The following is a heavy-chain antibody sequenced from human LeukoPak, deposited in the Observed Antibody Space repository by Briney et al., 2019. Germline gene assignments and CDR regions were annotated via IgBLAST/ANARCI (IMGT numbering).Heavy chain of an antibody. CDR2: INSDGSST. V-gene: IGHV3-74*01. CDR3: ARDSDSSGYSDAFDI. Sequence: PGGSLRLSCAASGFTFSSYWMHWVRQAPGKGLVWVSRINSDGSSTSYADSVKGRFTISRDNAKNTLYLQMNSLRAEDTAVYYCARDSDSSGYSDAFDIWGQGTMVTVSS. D-gene: IGHD3-22*01. CDR1: GFTFSSYW. J-gene: IGHJ3*02.